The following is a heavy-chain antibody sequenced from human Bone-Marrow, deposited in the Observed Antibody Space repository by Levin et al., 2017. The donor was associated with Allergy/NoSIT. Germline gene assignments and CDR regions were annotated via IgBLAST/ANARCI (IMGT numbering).Heavy chain of an antibody. V-gene: IGHV3-74*01. CDR1: GFTFSSYW. Sequence: PGGSLRLSCAASGFTFSSYWMHWVRQAPGKGLVWVSRINSDGSSTSYADSVKGRFTISRDNAKNTLYLQMNSLRAEDTAVYYCAREFGCSGGSCYSYYYYYGMDVWGQGTTVTVSS. J-gene: IGHJ6*02. CDR3: AREFGCSGGSCYSYYYYYGMDV. CDR2: INSDGSST. D-gene: IGHD2-15*01.